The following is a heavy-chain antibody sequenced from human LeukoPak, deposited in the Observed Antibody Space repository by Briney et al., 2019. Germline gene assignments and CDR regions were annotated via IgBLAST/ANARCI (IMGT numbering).Heavy chain of an antibody. CDR3: ATVLPLGYCGSTSCFPFDP. CDR1: GGSISSYY. Sequence: SETLSLTCTVSGGSISSYYWSWIRQPPGKGLEWIGYVYYSGSTNYNPSLKSRVTISVDTSKNQFSLKLSSVTAADTAVYYCATVLPLGYCGSTSCFPFDPWGQGTLVTVSS. J-gene: IGHJ5*02. CDR2: VYYSGST. V-gene: IGHV4-59*01. D-gene: IGHD2-2*01.